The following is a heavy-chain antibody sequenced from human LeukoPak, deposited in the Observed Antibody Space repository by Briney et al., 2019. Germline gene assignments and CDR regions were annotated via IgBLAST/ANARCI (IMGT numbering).Heavy chain of an antibody. Sequence: GGSLRLSCAASGFTFSSYAMHWVRQAPGKGLEWVAVISYDGSNKYYADSVKGRFTISRDNSKNTLYLQMNSLRAEDTAVYYCAKDGQMATITTHFDYWGQGTLVTVSS. V-gene: IGHV3-30*04. CDR2: ISYDGSNK. CDR1: GFTFSSYA. D-gene: IGHD5-24*01. J-gene: IGHJ4*02. CDR3: AKDGQMATITTHFDY.